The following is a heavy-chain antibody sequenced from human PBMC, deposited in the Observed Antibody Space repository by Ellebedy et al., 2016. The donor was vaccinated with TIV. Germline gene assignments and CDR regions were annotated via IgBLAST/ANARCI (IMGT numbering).Heavy chain of an antibody. CDR2: IKQDGSEK. D-gene: IGHD6-13*01. J-gene: IGHJ4*02. CDR3: ARLGVIAAAGASDY. Sequence: GESLKISCAASGFTFSSYAMSWVRQAPGKGLEWVANIKQDGSEKYYVDSVKGRFTISRDNAKNSLYLQMNSLRAEDTAVYYCARLGVIAAAGASDYWGQGTLVIVSS. V-gene: IGHV3-7*01. CDR1: GFTFSSYA.